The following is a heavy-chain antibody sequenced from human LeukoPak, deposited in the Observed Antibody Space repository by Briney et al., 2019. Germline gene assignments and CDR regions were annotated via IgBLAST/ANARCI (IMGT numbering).Heavy chain of an antibody. CDR1: GYTFTGYY. Sequence: ASVNVSCKASGYTFTGYYMHWVRQAPGQGLEWMGWINPNSGGTNYAQKFQGRVTMTRDTSISTAYMELSRLRSDDTAVYYCARDMVRSGYYYDAFDIWGQGTMVTVSS. J-gene: IGHJ3*02. CDR3: ARDMVRSGYYYDAFDI. V-gene: IGHV1-2*02. D-gene: IGHD3-22*01. CDR2: INPNSGGT.